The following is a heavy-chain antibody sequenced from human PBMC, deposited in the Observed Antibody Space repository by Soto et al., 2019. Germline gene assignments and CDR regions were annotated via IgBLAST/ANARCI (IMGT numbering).Heavy chain of an antibody. Sequence: QVQLVESGGGLVKPGGSLRLSCAASGFTFSDYYMSWIRQAPGKGLEWVSYISISGSSIYYADFVKGRFTISRDNAKNSLYLKMNSLSAEDTAVYYCARAPIAAAGTLGRLGYYYYYGMDVWGQGTTVTVSS. V-gene: IGHV3-11*01. CDR1: GFTFSDYY. D-gene: IGHD6-13*01. CDR2: ISISGSSI. CDR3: ARAPIAAAGTLGRLGYYYYYGMDV. J-gene: IGHJ6*02.